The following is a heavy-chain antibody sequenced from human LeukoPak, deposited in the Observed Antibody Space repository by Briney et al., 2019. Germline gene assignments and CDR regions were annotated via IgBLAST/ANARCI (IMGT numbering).Heavy chain of an antibody. CDR2: IYPGDSDT. CDR3: ARWVTADRGKKDAFDI. D-gene: IGHD2-21*02. J-gene: IGHJ3*02. V-gene: IGHV5-51*01. CDR1: GYSFTTYW. Sequence: GESLQISCTASGYSFTTYWIGWVRQMPGKGLEWMGIIYPGDSDTRYSPSFQGQVTISADKSISTAYLQWSSLKASDTAIYHCARWVTADRGKKDAFDIWGQGTMVTVSS.